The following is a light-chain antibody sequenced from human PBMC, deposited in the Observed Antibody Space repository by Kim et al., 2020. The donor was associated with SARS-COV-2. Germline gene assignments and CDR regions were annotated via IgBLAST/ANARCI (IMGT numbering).Light chain of an antibody. J-gene: IGKJ4*01. Sequence: LSPGASASLSCGASHSVSSSYLAWYQQKPGQAPRLLIYGASSRATGIPDRFSGSGSRTDFTLTISRLEPEDVAVYYCQQYGSSPLTFGGGTKVDIK. V-gene: IGKV3-20*01. CDR2: GAS. CDR1: HSVSSSY. CDR3: QQYGSSPLT.